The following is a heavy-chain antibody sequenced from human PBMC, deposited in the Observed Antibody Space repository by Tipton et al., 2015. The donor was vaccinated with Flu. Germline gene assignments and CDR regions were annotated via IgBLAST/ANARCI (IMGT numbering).Heavy chain of an antibody. J-gene: IGHJ4*01. CDR1: GVSISSYY. CDR3: ARLETHCSTIVCSRQIDY. Sequence: TLSLTCTVSGVSISSYYWTWIRQPPGKGLEWIGYIYYSGSTNYNPSLKSRVSTSVDTSKNQFSLKLNSLTAADTAVYYCARLETHCSTIVCSRQIDYSGHGTLVTVSS. CDR2: IYYSGST. V-gene: IGHV4-59*01. D-gene: IGHD3-10*01.